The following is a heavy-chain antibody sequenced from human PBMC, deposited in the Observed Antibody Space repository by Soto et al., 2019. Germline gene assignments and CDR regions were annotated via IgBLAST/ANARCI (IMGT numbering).Heavy chain of an antibody. V-gene: IGHV4-59*08. D-gene: IGHD5-12*01. CDR1: GGSISSYY. CDR2: IYYSGST. CDR3: ARSRYSGYDSLDY. Sequence: QVQLQESGPGLVTPSETLSLTCTVSGGSISSYYWSWIRQPPGKGLEWIGYIYYSGSTNYNPSLKRRVAISVDTSKQQFSLTLSSVTAADPDVYYCARSRYSGYDSLDYWGQGTLVTVSS. J-gene: IGHJ4*02.